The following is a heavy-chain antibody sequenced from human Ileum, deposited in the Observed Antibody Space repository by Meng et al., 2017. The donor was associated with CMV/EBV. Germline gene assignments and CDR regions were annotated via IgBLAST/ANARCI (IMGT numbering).Heavy chain of an antibody. J-gene: IGHJ4*02. V-gene: IGHV3-7*01. CDR3: TRLSNWVAHY. D-gene: IGHD1-1*01. Sequence: GGSLRLSCAASGFTFGNYWMTWVRQAPGKGLEWVTNIKQDGSDKYYVDSVKGRFTITRDNAKNSLFLQMNNVRAEDTAIYFCTRLSNWVAHYWGQGTLVTVSS. CDR1: GFTFGNYW. CDR2: IKQDGSDK.